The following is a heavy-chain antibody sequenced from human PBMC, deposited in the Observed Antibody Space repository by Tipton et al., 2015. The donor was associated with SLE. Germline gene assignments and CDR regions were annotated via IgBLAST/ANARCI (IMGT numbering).Heavy chain of an antibody. Sequence: TLSLTCTVSGDSIVSYYWSWIRQPAGKGLEWIGRIHTSGNINYNPSLKSRVTMSLDTSKNQFSLRLNSVTAADTAVYYCARQSFGGSWEFDYWGQGALVTVSS. CDR3: ARQSFGGSWEFDY. V-gene: IGHV4-4*07. D-gene: IGHD2-15*01. J-gene: IGHJ4*02. CDR1: GDSIVSYY. CDR2: IHTSGNI.